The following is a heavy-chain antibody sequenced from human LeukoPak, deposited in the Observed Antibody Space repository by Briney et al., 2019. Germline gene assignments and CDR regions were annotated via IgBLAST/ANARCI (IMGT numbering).Heavy chain of an antibody. V-gene: IGHV4-31*03. D-gene: IGHD3-10*01. Sequence: PSETLSLTCTVSGDSISSTGRHWTWIRQLPGKGLEWIGYITNSGNAYYTPSLRSRLTISVDTSANQFSLRLSALTAADTAMYYCATASGNSFFDYWGQGTLVIVSS. J-gene: IGHJ4*02. CDR2: ITNSGNA. CDR1: GDSISSTGRH. CDR3: ATASGNSFFDY.